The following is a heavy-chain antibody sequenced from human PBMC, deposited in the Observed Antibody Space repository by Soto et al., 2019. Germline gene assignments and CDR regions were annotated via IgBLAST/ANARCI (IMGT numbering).Heavy chain of an antibody. J-gene: IGHJ4*02. D-gene: IGHD3-16*01. CDR2: VFYTGST. Sequence: SETLSLTCTVSGASMTNYYGSWIRQPPGKGLEHIGYVFYTGSTNYSPSLQSRVTISVDTSNNQFSLELTSVTTADTAIYYCARSGHAFGGVVWGRGILVTVPQ. V-gene: IGHV4-59*01. CDR3: ARSGHAFGGVV. CDR1: GASMTNYY.